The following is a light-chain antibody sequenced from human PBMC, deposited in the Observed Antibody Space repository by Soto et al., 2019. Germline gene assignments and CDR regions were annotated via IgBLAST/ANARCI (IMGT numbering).Light chain of an antibody. V-gene: IGKV3-15*01. CDR2: DAS. Sequence: IVMTQSPATLSASPGDRATLSCRASQSVRTNLAWYQLTPGQTPRLLIYDASTRATGVPARFSGTGSGTDFTLTTSSLQSDDFAVYYCQQYNDWPPLTFGGGTKV. CDR1: QSVRTN. CDR3: QQYNDWPPLT. J-gene: IGKJ4*01.